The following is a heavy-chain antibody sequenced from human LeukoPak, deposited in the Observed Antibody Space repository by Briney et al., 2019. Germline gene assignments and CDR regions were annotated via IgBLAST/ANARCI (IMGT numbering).Heavy chain of an antibody. V-gene: IGHV3-23*01. J-gene: IGHJ4*02. Sequence: GGSLRLSCAASGFPFSSYAMSWVRQSPGKGLEWVSGISGGGDTTYYADSVKGRFTISRGNSKNTLFLQMNILRAEDTAVYYCAKALTGTTPFDYWGQGTLVTVSS. D-gene: IGHD1-20*01. CDR1: GFPFSSYA. CDR2: ISGGGDTT. CDR3: AKALTGTTPFDY.